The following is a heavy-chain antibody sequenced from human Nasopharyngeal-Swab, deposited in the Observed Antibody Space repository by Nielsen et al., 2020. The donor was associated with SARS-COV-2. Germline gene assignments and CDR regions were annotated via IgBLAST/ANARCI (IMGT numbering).Heavy chain of an antibody. CDR2: INTNTGNP. CDR3: ARREEAFGYCSGGSCYSYYDYYYYYMDV. Sequence: ASVKVSRKASGYTFTSYAMNWVRQAPGQGLEWMGWINTNTGNPTYAQGFTGRFVFSLDTSVSTAYLQISSLKAEDTAVYYCARREEAFGYCSGGSCYSYYDYYYYYMDVWGKGTTVTVSS. CDR1: GYTFTSYA. D-gene: IGHD2-15*01. J-gene: IGHJ6*03. V-gene: IGHV7-4-1*02.